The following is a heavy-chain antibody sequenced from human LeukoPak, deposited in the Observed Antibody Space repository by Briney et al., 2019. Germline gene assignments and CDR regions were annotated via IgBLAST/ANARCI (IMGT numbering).Heavy chain of an antibody. J-gene: IGHJ4*02. V-gene: IGHV4-4*07. CDR2: IYTSGST. CDR1: GGSISNEY. CDR3: ARGGTYGSGRNQHTTLDY. D-gene: IGHD3-10*01. Sequence: SETLSLTCTVSGGSISNEYWRWIRQAAGKELEWIGRIYTSGSTNYNPPLKSRVTISLDKSKKQFSLNLNSVTAADTAVYYCARGGTYGSGRNQHTTLDYWGQGTPVTVSS.